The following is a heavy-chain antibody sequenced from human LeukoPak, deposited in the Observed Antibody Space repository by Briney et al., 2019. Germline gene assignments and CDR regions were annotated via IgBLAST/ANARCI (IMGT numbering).Heavy chain of an antibody. CDR3: ARVKFSAYTGNPGARKSSYDMDV. CDR1: GFTFGSYE. V-gene: IGHV3-23*01. CDR2: IDYSGGDT. D-gene: IGHD1-26*01. Sequence: GGSLRLSCTASGFTFGSYEMSWIRQAPGKGLEWVSSIDYSGGDTHYADSVKGRFTISRDNSKNTLYLQLSSLRAEDTAVYYCARVKFSAYTGNPGARKSSYDMDVWGKGTTVTVSS. J-gene: IGHJ6*03.